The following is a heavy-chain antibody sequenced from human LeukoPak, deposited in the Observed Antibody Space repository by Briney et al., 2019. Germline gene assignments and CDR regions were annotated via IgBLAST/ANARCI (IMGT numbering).Heavy chain of an antibody. CDR2: IYYSGST. CDR3: ARAPGGIVVVPAATDYFDY. D-gene: IGHD2-2*01. CDR1: GGSISSDGYY. V-gene: IGHV4-31*03. Sequence: SETLSLTCTVSGGSISSDGYYWNWIRQHPGKGLEWIGFIYYSGSTYHNPSLKSRVSISVDTSKTQFSLKLSSVTAADTAVYYCARAPGGIVVVPAATDYFDYWGQGTLVTVSS. J-gene: IGHJ4*02.